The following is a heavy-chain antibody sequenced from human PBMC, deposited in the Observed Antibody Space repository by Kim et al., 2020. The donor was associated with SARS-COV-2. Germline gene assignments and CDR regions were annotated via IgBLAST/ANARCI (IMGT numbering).Heavy chain of an antibody. J-gene: IGHJ4*02. CDR1: GFTFSSYA. CDR2: ISGSGGST. V-gene: IGHV3-23*01. CDR3: AKSGMVRGVPPYFDY. Sequence: GVSLRLSCAASGFTFSSYAMRWVRQAPGKGLEWVSAISGSGGSTYYADSEKGRFTISRDNSKNTLYLQMNSLRAEDTAVYYCAKSGMVRGVPPYFDYWGQVTLVTVSS. D-gene: IGHD3-10*01.